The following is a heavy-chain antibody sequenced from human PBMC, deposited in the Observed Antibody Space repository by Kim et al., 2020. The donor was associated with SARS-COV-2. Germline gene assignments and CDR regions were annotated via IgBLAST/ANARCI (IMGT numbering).Heavy chain of an antibody. CDR3: ARMRDVYSDY. Sequence: GGSLRLSCAASGFTFSTYEMNWVRQAPGKGLEWVSYIGGSGTTIYYADSVKGRFTISRDNAKNSLYLQMNSLRAEDTAVYYCARMRDVYSDYWGQGTLVT. D-gene: IGHD4-4*01. CDR1: GFTFSTYE. CDR2: IGGSGTTI. V-gene: IGHV3-48*03. J-gene: IGHJ4*02.